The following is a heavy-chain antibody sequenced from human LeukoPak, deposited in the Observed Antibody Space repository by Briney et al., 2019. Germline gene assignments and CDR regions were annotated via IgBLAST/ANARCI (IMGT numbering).Heavy chain of an antibody. Sequence: GGSLRLSCAASGFSFSNCGMHWVRQAPGKGLEWVAVISYDGSNKYYADSVKGRFTISRDNSKNTLYLQMNSLRAEDTAVYYCAKAGAADYWGQGTLVTVSS. CDR1: GFSFSNCG. J-gene: IGHJ4*02. CDR3: AKAGAADY. CDR2: ISYDGSNK. D-gene: IGHD1-26*01. V-gene: IGHV3-30*18.